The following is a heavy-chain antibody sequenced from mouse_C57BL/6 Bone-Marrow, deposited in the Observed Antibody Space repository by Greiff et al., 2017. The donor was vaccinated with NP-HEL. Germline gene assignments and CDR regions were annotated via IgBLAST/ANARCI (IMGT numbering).Heavy chain of an antibody. CDR3: ARRGAILYYYGSSYPYYFDD. Sequence: EVQLQQSGPELVKPGASVKIPCKASGYTFTDYNMDWVKQSHGKSLEWIGDINPNNGGTIYNQKFKGKATLTVDKSSSTAYMELRSLTSEDTAVYYGARRGAILYYYGSSYPYYFDDWGQGTTLTVSS. V-gene: IGHV1-18*01. CDR2: INPNNGGT. J-gene: IGHJ2*01. D-gene: IGHD1-1*01. CDR1: GYTFTDYN.